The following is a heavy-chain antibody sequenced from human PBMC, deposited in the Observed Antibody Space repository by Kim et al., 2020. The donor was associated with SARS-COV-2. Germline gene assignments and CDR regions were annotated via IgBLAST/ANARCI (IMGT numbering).Heavy chain of an antibody. CDR1: GFTFSSYG. Sequence: GGSLRLSCTASGFTFSSYGMHWVRQAPGKGLEWVAVIWNDGSNKYYADSVKGRFTISRDNSKNTLYLQMNSLRAEDTAVYYCAKTLTPYSSGGVIDVWGQGTTVTVSS. D-gene: IGHD6-25*01. J-gene: IGHJ6*02. CDR2: IWNDGSNK. CDR3: AKTLTPYSSGGVIDV. V-gene: IGHV3-33*06.